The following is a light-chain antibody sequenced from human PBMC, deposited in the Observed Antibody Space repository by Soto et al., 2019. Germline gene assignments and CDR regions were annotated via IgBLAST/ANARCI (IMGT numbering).Light chain of an antibody. CDR3: QQYNNWPPL. V-gene: IGKV3-15*01. CDR2: GAS. Sequence: DIVMSQSPDSRAVSPGEGATLSCRASQGIGDTLAWYQHKPGQAPRLLIYGASTRATGIPARFSGSGSGTEFTLTISSLQSEDSAVYYCQQYNNWPPLFGQGTRLEIK. J-gene: IGKJ5*01. CDR1: QGIGDT.